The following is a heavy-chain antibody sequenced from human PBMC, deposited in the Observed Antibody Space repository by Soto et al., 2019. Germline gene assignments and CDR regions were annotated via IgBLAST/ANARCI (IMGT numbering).Heavy chain of an antibody. Sequence: SVKVSCKASGGTFSSYAISWVRQAPGQGLEWMGGIIPIFGTANYAQKFQGRVTITADESTSTAYMELSSLRSEDTAVYYCARANCSGGSCYSRPYYYGMDVWRHAPTVTVSS. D-gene: IGHD2-15*01. CDR1: GGTFSSYA. CDR2: IIPIFGTA. V-gene: IGHV1-69*13. J-gene: IGHJ6*02. CDR3: ARANCSGGSCYSRPYYYGMDV.